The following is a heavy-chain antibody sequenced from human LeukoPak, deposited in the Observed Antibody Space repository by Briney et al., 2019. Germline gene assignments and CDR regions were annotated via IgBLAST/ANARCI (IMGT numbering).Heavy chain of an antibody. Sequence: GGSLRLSCAASGFTFSSYSMNWVRQAPGEGLEWVSYISSLSGTIYYADSVKGRFTISRDNAKNSLFLQMDSLRGEDTAVYYCARCTTGKTFGSLREIKKSREIDYWGQGTLVTVSS. CDR3: ARCTTGKTFGSLREIKKSREIDY. V-gene: IGHV3-48*01. D-gene: IGHD1-1*01. CDR2: ISSLSGTI. CDR1: GFTFSSYS. J-gene: IGHJ4*02.